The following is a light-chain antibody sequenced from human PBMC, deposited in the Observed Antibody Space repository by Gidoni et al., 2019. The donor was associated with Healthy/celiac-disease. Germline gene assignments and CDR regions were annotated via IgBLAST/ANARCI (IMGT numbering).Light chain of an antibody. V-gene: IGLV3-1*01. CDR1: KLGDKY. CDR3: QAWDSSTVV. CDR2: QYS. J-gene: IGLJ2*01. Sequence: SSELTQPPSVSVSPGQTASITCSGDKLGDKYSCWYQQKPGQSPVLVIYQYSKRPSGIPERFAGSNSGNTATLTISGTQAMDEADYYSQAWDSSTVVFGGGTKLTVL.